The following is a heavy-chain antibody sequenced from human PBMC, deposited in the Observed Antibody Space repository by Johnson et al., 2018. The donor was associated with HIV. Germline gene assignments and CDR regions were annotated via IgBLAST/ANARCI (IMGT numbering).Heavy chain of an antibody. Sequence: MQLVESGGGLIQPGGSLRLSCAASGFIVSGNYMSWVRQAPGKGLEWVSFIYRDGSTFYADSVKGRFTISRDSSKNTLYLQMNSLTAEDTALYYCAKDLTYVISALDIWGQGTVVTVSS. CDR1: GFIVSGNY. J-gene: IGHJ3*02. D-gene: IGHD3-10*02. V-gene: IGHV3-53*01. CDR3: AKDLTYVISALDI. CDR2: IYRDGST.